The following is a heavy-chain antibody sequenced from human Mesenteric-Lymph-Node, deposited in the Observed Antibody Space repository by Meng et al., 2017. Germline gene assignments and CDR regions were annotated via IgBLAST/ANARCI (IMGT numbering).Heavy chain of an antibody. Sequence: QGQLKEPGPGLVKPSGTLSLPCAVSGGSISISTWWSWVRQPPGKGLEWIGEIYHSGGTNYNPSLRGRVTISLDKSKNQFSLTLRSVTAADTAVYYCARDPYATGWAGWGQGTLVTVSS. CDR3: ARDPYATGWAG. CDR1: GGSISISTW. CDR2: IYHSGGT. V-gene: IGHV4-4*02. J-gene: IGHJ4*02. D-gene: IGHD6-19*01.